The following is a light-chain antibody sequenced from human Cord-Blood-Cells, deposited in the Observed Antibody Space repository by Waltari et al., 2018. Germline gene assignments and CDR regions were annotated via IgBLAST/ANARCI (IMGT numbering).Light chain of an antibody. CDR2: GAS. J-gene: IGKJ2*01. V-gene: IGKV3-20*01. CDR3: QQYGSSPL. CDR1: QSVSSSY. Sequence: EIVLTQSPGTLSLSPGERATLSCRASQSVSSSYLAWYQQKPGQAPRLLIYGASSRATGIPDRFSGSGSGIDYTLTISRLEPEDFAVYYCQQYGSSPLFGQGTKLEIK.